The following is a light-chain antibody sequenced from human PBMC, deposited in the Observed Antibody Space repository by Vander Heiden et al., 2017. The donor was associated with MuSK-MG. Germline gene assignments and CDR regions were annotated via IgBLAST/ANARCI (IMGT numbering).Light chain of an antibody. J-gene: IGLJ1*01. Sequence: YELTQPPSASVAPGQTASISCAGANIGINSVHWYQHRPGQAPVWGSEVDDDRPSGIPERFSGSNSGNTATLTISRVEAGDEADFYCQVWASSNDHEVFGSGTKVTVL. CDR1: NIGINS. CDR3: QVWASSNDHEV. CDR2: VDD. V-gene: IGLV3-21*02.